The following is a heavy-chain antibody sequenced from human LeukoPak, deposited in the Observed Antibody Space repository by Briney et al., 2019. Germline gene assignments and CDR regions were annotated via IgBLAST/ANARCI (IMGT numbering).Heavy chain of an antibody. D-gene: IGHD5-18*01. CDR3: TTIKRGDIFGYFDF. Sequence: SETLSLTCTLSGGSITTHHWNWIRQTPGKGLEWSGYVFDSGRTKVNPSLKSRVTLSADTSKNKLSLRLSPVTAADTAMYYCTTIKRGDIFGYFDFWGQGILVTVSS. CDR1: GGSITTHH. CDR2: VFDSGRT. J-gene: IGHJ4*02. V-gene: IGHV4-59*11.